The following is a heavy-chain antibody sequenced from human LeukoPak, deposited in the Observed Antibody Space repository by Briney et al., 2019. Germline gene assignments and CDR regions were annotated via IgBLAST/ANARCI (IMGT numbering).Heavy chain of an antibody. Sequence: GGSLRLSCAASGFPVSNNYMIWVRQAPGKGLEWVSVIYSGGNTYYADSVRGRFIISRDNSKNTLYLQMNSLRAEDTAVYYCARVDMVRGIITWYYYYYMDVWGKGTTVTISS. CDR1: GFPVSNNY. J-gene: IGHJ6*03. V-gene: IGHV3-53*01. CDR2: IYSGGNT. D-gene: IGHD3-10*01. CDR3: ARVDMVRGIITWYYYYYMDV.